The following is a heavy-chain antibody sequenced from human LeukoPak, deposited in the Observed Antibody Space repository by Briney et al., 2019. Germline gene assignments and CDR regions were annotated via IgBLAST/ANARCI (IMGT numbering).Heavy chain of an antibody. J-gene: IGHJ4*02. D-gene: IGHD3-16*01. V-gene: IGHV3-74*01. CDR3: TRGRRGNYFDY. CDR2: INSDGSST. Sequence: HPGESMTLSCAASGLTFSSYWMHWVRRAPGKGLGWDSCINSDGSSTSYADSVKGRFTISRDNAKNTLYLQMNSLRAEDTAVYYCTRGRRGNYFDYWGQGTLVTVSS. CDR1: GLTFSSYW.